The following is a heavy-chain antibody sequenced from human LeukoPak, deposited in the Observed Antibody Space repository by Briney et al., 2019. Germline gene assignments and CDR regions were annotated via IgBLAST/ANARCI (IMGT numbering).Heavy chain of an antibody. CDR3: ARDGYRGVTNVDP. Sequence: SETLSLTCTVSGGSISPLFWSWFRQPPGKGLEWGGYISYTGSTIYSPSLKSRVTIWVDTSKDQFSLQWTSVTAADTAVYYCARDGYRGVTNVDPWGQGTLVTVSP. CDR2: ISYTGST. J-gene: IGHJ5*02. D-gene: IGHD3-10*01. CDR1: GGSISPLF. V-gene: IGHV4-59*01.